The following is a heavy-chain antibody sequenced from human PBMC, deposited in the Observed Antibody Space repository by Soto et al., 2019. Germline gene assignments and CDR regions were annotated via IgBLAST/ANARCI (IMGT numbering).Heavy chain of an antibody. CDR3: ARDVSLVSRGYFDY. V-gene: IGHV1-3*01. J-gene: IGHJ4*02. Sequence: GASVKVSCKASGYTFTNSLIQWVRQAPGQSLEWKGWINAAIDRTKYSERFQGRVTITRDTSASIAYMELSSLRYEDTAVYYCARDVSLVSRGYFDYWGQGTLVTVSS. CDR2: INAAIDRT. D-gene: IGHD2-15*01. CDR1: GYTFTNSL.